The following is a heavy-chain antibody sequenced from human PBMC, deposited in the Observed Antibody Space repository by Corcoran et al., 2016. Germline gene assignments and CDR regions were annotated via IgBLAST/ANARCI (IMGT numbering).Heavy chain of an antibody. D-gene: IGHD3-22*01. CDR1: GYSISSGYY. CDR2: IYHSGST. V-gene: IGHV4-38-2*02. CDR3: ARDPGRDSSLTYYYYGMDV. Sequence: QVQLQESGPGLVKPSETLSLTCTVSGYSISSGYYWGWIRQPPGKGLEWIGSIYHSGSTYYNPSLKSRVNISVDTSKQQFSRKLSSVTAADTAVYYCARDPGRDSSLTYYYYGMDVWGQGTTVTVSS. J-gene: IGHJ6*02.